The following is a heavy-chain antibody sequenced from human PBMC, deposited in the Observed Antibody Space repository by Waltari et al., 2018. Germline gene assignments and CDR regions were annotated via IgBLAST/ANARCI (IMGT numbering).Heavy chain of an antibody. Sequence: EVQLVESGGGLVQPGGSLRLSCAASGFTFSSYWMSWVRQAPGKGLEWVANIKQDGSEKYYVDSVKGRFTISRDNAKNSLYLQMNSLRAKDTAVYYCAMGLVSRSSFFWGQGTLVTVSS. V-gene: IGHV3-7*04. J-gene: IGHJ4*02. D-gene: IGHD2-15*01. CDR1: GFTFSSYW. CDR3: AMGLVSRSSFF. CDR2: IKQDGSEK.